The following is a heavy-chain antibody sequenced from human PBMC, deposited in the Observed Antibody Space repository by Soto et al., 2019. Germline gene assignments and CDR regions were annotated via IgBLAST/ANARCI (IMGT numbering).Heavy chain of an antibody. D-gene: IGHD6-6*01. V-gene: IGHV3-74*01. CDR2: INGDGSST. CDR3: VSLVERSDIAFDI. Sequence: EVQLVESGGGLVQPGGSLRLSCAASGFTFRRYWMHWVRQASGKGLVWVSGINGDGSSTSYADSVKGRFTVSRDNAKNTLYLQMNSLRVEDTAVYYCVSLVERSDIAFDIWGQGTMVTVSS. CDR1: GFTFRRYW. J-gene: IGHJ3*02.